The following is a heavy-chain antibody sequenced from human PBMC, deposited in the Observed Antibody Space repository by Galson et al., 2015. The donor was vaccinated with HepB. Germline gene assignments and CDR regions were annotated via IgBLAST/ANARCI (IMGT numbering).Heavy chain of an antibody. J-gene: IGHJ6*02. D-gene: IGHD2-15*01. CDR1: GYSFTSYW. CDR2: IDPSDSYT. CDR3: ARIFYCSGGSCYSGDYGNYYYGMDV. Sequence: QSGAEVKKPGESLRISCKGSGYSFTSYWISWVRQMPGKGLEWMGRIDPSDSYTNYSPSFQGHVTISADKSISTAYLQWSSLKASDTAMYYCARIFYCSGGSCYSGDYGNYYYGMDVWGQGTTVTVSS. V-gene: IGHV5-10-1*01.